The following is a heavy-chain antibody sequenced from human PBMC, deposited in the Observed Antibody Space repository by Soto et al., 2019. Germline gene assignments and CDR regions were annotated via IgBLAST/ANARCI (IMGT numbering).Heavy chain of an antibody. CDR2: INTDGSVA. J-gene: IGHJ4*02. Sequence: GGSLRLSCAASGLTFRSYWMHWVRQAPGKGLVWVSRINTDGSVAMYVDSVKGRFTISRDNAKNTLYLHMNSLRAEDTAVYYCARSPGGYDSLDYWGQGTLVTVSS. V-gene: IGHV3-74*03. CDR1: GLTFRSYW. CDR3: ARSPGGYDSLDY. D-gene: IGHD5-12*01.